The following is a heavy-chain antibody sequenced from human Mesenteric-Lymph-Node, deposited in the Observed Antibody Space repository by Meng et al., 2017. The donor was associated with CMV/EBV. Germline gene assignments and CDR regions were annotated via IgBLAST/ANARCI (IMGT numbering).Heavy chain of an antibody. CDR1: GGILGDYM. D-gene: IGHD3-3*01. Sequence: ASVKVSCKAAGGILGDYMINWVRQAPGQGLEWMGIINPSGGSTSYAQKFQGRVTMTRDTSTSTVYMELSSLRSEDTAVYYCARYDFWSGYDMDVWGQGTTVTVSS. CDR2: INPSGGST. J-gene: IGHJ6*02. CDR3: ARYDFWSGYDMDV. V-gene: IGHV1-46*01.